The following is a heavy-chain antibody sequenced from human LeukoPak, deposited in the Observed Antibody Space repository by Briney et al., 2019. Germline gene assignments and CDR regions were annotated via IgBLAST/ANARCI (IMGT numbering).Heavy chain of an antibody. V-gene: IGHV3-48*04. Sequence: GGSLRLSCAASGFTFSSYSMNWVRQAPGKGLEWVSYISSSSSTIYYADSVKGRFTISRDNAKNSLFLQMSSLRAEDTAVYYCAKEAYYYDSSGYYYFLDYWGQGTLVTVSS. D-gene: IGHD3-22*01. CDR2: ISSSSSTI. CDR1: GFTFSSYS. CDR3: AKEAYYYDSSGYYYFLDY. J-gene: IGHJ4*02.